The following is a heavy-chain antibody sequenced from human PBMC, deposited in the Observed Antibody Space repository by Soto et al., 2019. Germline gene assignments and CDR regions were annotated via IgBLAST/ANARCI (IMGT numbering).Heavy chain of an antibody. CDR2: IYYSGST. J-gene: IGHJ4*02. D-gene: IGHD5-18*01. CDR3: ARGTGYSGYFEY. V-gene: IGHV4-59*01. CDR1: GFTFSDYY. Sequence: PGGSLRLSCAASGFTFSDYYMSWIRQAPGKGLEWIGYIYYSGSTNYNPSLKSRVTISVDTSKNQFSLKLSSVTAADAAVYYCARGTGYSGYFEYWGQGALVTVSS.